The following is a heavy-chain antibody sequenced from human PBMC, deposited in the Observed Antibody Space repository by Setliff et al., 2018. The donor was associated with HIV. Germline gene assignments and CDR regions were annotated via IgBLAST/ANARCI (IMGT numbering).Heavy chain of an antibody. CDR2: IYPTGST. D-gene: IGHD2-15*01. CDR1: GGSLSPYY. Sequence: PSETLSLPCSVSGGSLSPYYWTWIRQPAGKGLEWLGRIYPTGSTIHNHSLRSRATMSVDTSKNQFSLNLSSVTAADTAMYYCARVFPPIRGAPFGTPPGAFDVWGQGTMVTVSS. V-gene: IGHV4-4*07. CDR3: ARVFPPIRGAPFGTPPGAFDV. J-gene: IGHJ3*01.